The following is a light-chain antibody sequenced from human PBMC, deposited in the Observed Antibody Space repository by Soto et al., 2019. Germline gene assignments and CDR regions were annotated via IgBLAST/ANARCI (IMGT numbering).Light chain of an antibody. Sequence: QSALTQPASVSGSPGQSITISCTGTSSDVGTYNLVSWYQQHPGKAPKLMIYEDSQRPSGVSDRFSGSKSGNTASLTISGLQAEDEADYYCCSYAGYSTLVFGGGTKLTVL. CDR3: CSYAGYSTLV. V-gene: IGLV2-23*01. CDR2: EDS. J-gene: IGLJ2*01. CDR1: SSDVGTYNL.